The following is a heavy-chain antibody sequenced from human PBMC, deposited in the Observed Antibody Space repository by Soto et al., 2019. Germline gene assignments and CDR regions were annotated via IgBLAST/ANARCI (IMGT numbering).Heavy chain of an antibody. J-gene: IGHJ6*02. CDR3: TTGSGWYDPYGMDV. D-gene: IGHD6-19*01. CDR2: LKSKTDGGTT. CDR1: GFTFSNAW. Sequence: EVQLVESGGGLVKPGGSLRLSCAASGFTFSNAWMNWVRQAPGKGLEWVGRLKSKTDGGTTDYAAPVKGRFTFSRDDSKNTLYLQMNSLKTEDTAVYYCTTGSGWYDPYGMDVWGQGTTVTVSS. V-gene: IGHV3-15*01.